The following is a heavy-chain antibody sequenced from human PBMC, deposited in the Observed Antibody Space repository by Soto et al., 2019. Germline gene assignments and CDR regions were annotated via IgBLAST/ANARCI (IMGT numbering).Heavy chain of an antibody. CDR1: GGTFSSYT. Sequence: SVKVSCKASGGTFSSYTISWVRQAPGQGLEWMGRIIPILGIANYAQKFQGRVTITADKSTGTAYMELSSLRSEDTAVYYCARESYSGYDLGIWGQGTMVTVSS. CDR3: ARESYSGYDLGI. J-gene: IGHJ3*02. CDR2: IIPILGIA. V-gene: IGHV1-69*04. D-gene: IGHD5-12*01.